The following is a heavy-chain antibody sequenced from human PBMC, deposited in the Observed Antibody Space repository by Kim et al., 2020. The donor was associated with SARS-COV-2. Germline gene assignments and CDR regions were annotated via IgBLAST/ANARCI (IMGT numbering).Heavy chain of an antibody. CDR2: ISSSSSYI. CDR1: GFTFSSYS. CDR3: ARAYCGGDCLEPDAFDI. V-gene: IGHV3-21*01. Sequence: GGSLRLSCAASGFTFSSYSMNWVRQAPGKGLEWVSSISSSSSYIYYADSVKGRFTISRDNARNSLYLQMNSLRAEDTAVYYCARAYCGGDCLEPDAFDIWGQGTMVTVSS. J-gene: IGHJ3*02. D-gene: IGHD2-21*02.